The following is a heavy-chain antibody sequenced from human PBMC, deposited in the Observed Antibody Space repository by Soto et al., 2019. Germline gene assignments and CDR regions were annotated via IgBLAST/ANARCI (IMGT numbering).Heavy chain of an antibody. Sequence: KASETLSLTCTVSGGSISSSSYYWGWIRQPPGKGLEWIGSIYYSGSTYYNPSLKSRVTISVDTSKNQFSLKLSSVTAADTAVYYCARHELEYQLPTNWFDPWGQGTLVTVSS. V-gene: IGHV4-39*01. CDR1: GGSISSSSYY. CDR2: IYYSGST. D-gene: IGHD2-2*01. CDR3: ARHELEYQLPTNWFDP. J-gene: IGHJ5*02.